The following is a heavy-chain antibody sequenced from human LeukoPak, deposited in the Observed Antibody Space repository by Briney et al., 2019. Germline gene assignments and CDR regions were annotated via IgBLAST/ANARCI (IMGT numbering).Heavy chain of an antibody. CDR1: GFTFSSYW. CDR3: ARGEGIASIYYFDY. D-gene: IGHD5/OR15-5a*01. V-gene: IGHV3-23*01. Sequence: GGSLRLSCAASGFTFSSYWMSWVRQAPGKGLEWVSAISGSGGSTYYADSVKGRFTISRDNSKNTLYLQMNSLRAEDTAVYYCARGEGIASIYYFDYWGQGTLVTVSS. CDR2: ISGSGGST. J-gene: IGHJ4*02.